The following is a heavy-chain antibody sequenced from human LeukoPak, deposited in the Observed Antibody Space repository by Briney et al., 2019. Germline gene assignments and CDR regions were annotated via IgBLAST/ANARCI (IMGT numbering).Heavy chain of an antibody. D-gene: IGHD1-7*01. Sequence: GASVKVSCKASGYTFTGYYMHWVRQAPGQGLEWMGWINPTSGGTNYAQKFQGRVTMTRDTSIRTAYMELSRLRSDDTAVYYCAREGEYNWNLRNWFDPWGQGTLVTVSS. CDR2: INPTSGGT. V-gene: IGHV1-2*02. CDR1: GYTFTGYY. J-gene: IGHJ5*02. CDR3: AREGEYNWNLRNWFDP.